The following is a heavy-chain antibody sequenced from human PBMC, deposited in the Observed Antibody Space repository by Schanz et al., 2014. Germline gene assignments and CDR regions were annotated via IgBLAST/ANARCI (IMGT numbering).Heavy chain of an antibody. CDR3: ARAKRFGDMDV. CDR1: GYTFISYG. CDR2: ISAYNGHT. J-gene: IGHJ6*02. D-gene: IGHD3-10*01. V-gene: IGHV1-18*01. Sequence: QVQLVQSGAEVKKPGAPVKVSCKASGYTFISYGIKWLRQAPGQGLEWMGWISAYNGHTDYAQKLQGRVTLTTDTSTSTACMELRNLRSDDTAVYYCARAKRFGDMDVWGQGTTVTVSS.